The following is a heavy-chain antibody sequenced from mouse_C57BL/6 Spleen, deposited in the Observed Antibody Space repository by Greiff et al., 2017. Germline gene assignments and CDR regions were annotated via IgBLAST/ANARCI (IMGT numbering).Heavy chain of an antibody. CDR1: GYTFTSYW. Sequence: QVQLQQPGAELVMPGASVKLSCKASGYTFTSYWMHWVKQRPGQGLEWIGEIDPSDSYTNYNQKFKGKSTLTVDKSSSTAYMPLSSLTSEDSAVYYCARTLYGSSYGYFDVWGTGTTVTVSS. D-gene: IGHD1-1*01. CDR2: IDPSDSYT. J-gene: IGHJ1*03. CDR3: ARTLYGSSYGYFDV. V-gene: IGHV1-69*01.